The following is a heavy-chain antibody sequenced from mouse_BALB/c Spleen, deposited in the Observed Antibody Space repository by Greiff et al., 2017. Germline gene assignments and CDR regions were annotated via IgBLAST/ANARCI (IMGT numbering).Heavy chain of an antibody. CDR3: ARSDYNGVDY. Sequence: DVQLQESGPGLVKPSQSLSLTCTVTGYSITSDYAWNWIRQFPGNKLEWMGYISYSGSTSYNPSLKSRISFTRDTSKNQFFLQLNSVTTEDTATYYCARSDYNGVDYWGQGTTLTVSS. V-gene: IGHV3-2*02. D-gene: IGHD2-13*01. J-gene: IGHJ2*01. CDR2: ISYSGST. CDR1: GYSITSDYA.